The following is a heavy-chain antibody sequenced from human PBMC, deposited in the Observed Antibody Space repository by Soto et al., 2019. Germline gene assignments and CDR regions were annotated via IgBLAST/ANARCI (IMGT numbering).Heavy chain of an antibody. CDR1: GFTFSSYG. Sequence: PGGSLRLSCAASGFTFSSYGMHWVRQAPGKGLEWVAVISYDGSNKYYADSVKGRFTISRDNSKNTLYLQMNSLRAEDTAVYYCASIDTNCSGGSCFDYWGQGTLVTVSS. CDR3: ASIDTNCSGGSCFDY. V-gene: IGHV3-30*03. J-gene: IGHJ4*02. CDR2: ISYDGSNK. D-gene: IGHD2-15*01.